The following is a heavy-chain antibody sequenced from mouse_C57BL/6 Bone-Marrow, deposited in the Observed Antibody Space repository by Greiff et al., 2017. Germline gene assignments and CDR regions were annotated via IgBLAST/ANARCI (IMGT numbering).Heavy chain of an antibody. Sequence: QVQLKESGPELVKPGASVKLSCKASGYTFTSYDINWVKQRPGQGLEWIGWIYPRDGSTKYNEKFKGKATLTVDTSSSTAYMELHSLTSEDSAVYFCARCDYYGSSYLDYWGQGTTLTVSS. CDR3: ARCDYYGSSYLDY. V-gene: IGHV1-85*01. D-gene: IGHD1-1*01. J-gene: IGHJ2*01. CDR1: GYTFTSYD. CDR2: IYPRDGST.